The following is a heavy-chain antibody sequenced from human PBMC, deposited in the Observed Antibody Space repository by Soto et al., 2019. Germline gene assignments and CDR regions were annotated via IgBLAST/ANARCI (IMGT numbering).Heavy chain of an antibody. Sequence: GASVKVSCKASGYTFTSYGISWVRQAPGQGLEWMGWISTYTGNTNYAEKLQGRVTMTTDTSTSTAYMELRSLRSGGTAVYYDDTAVYYCARDLGLHNGYYYGMDIWGQGTTVTVSS. CDR3: DTAVYYCARDLGLHNGYYYGMDI. J-gene: IGHJ6*02. V-gene: IGHV1-18*04. CDR1: GYTFTSYG. CDR2: ISTYTGNT. D-gene: IGHD3-10*01.